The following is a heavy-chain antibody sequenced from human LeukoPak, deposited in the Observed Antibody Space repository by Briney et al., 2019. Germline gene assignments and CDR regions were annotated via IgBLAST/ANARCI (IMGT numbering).Heavy chain of an antibody. CDR1: GFIFSNYW. V-gene: IGHV3-7*03. D-gene: IGHD3-10*01. CDR2: IKQDGSDK. Sequence: TGGSLRLSCAASGFIFSNYWMSWVRQAPGKGPEGVADIKQDGSDKYYVGSVKGRFTISRDNAKNSLYLQMNSLRAEDTAVYYCARDSRIQYGSGSYWGFDYWGQGILVTVSS. J-gene: IGHJ4*02. CDR3: ARDSRIQYGSGSYWGFDY.